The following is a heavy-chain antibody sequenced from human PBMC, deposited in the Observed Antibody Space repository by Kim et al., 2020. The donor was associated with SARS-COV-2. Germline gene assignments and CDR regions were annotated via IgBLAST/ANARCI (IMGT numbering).Heavy chain of an antibody. CDR3: TRVPPYSNSWWDAFDV. V-gene: IGHV3-73*01. CDR2: IRSKANSYAT. J-gene: IGHJ3*01. Sequence: GGSLRLSCAASGFTFSDSAMYWVRQASGKGLEWVGRIRSKANSYATAYDVSVKGRFIISRDDSKNTAYLQMNSLKTEDTAIYYCTRVPPYSNSWWDAFDV. D-gene: IGHD6-13*01. CDR1: GFTFSDSA.